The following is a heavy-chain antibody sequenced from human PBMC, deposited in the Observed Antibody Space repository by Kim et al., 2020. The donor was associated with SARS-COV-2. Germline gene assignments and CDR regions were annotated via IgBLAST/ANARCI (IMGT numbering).Heavy chain of an antibody. CDR1: GGSISSSSYY. Sequence: SETLSLTCTVSGGSISSSSYYWGWIRQPPGKGLEWIGSIYYSGSTYYNPSLKSRVTISVDTSKNQFSLKLSSVTAADTAVYYCARPKVPIAGYCSGGSCQFGWFDPWGQGTLVTVSS. D-gene: IGHD2-15*01. J-gene: IGHJ5*02. CDR2: IYYSGST. CDR3: ARPKVPIAGYCSGGSCQFGWFDP. V-gene: IGHV4-39*01.